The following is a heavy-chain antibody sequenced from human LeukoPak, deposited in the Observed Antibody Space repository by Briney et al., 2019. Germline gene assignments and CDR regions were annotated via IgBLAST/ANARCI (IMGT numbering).Heavy chain of an antibody. CDR2: IKQDGSEK. V-gene: IGHV3-7*01. Sequence: GGSLRLSCAASGFSFSTYWMSWVRQAPGKGLEWVATIKQDGSEKYYVDSVKGRFTISRDNAKNPLYLQMNSLRAEDTAVYYCASSGYFNPFDYWGQGTLVTVSS. J-gene: IGHJ4*02. CDR1: GFSFSTYW. CDR3: ASSGYFNPFDY. D-gene: IGHD3-22*01.